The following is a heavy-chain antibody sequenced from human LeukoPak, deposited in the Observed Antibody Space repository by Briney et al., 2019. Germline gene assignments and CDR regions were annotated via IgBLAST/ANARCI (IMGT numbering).Heavy chain of an antibody. CDR2: IKPDSGDT. V-gene: IGHV1-2*02. J-gene: IGHJ4*02. D-gene: IGHD2-2*02. CDR3: ARDGFGYCSSGSCYIFDF. Sequence: ASVKVSCKASGYTFSGYYIHWVRQAPGQGLEWMGVIKPDSGDTNYAQKFQGRVTMTRDTSINTAYMEVSSLRSDDTAVYYCARDGFGYCSSGSCYIFDFWGQGTLVTVSS. CDR1: GYTFSGYY.